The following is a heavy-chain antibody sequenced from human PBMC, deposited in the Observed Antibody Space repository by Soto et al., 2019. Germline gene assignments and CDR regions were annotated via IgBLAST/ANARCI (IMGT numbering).Heavy chain of an antibody. CDR2: INPNSGGT. Sequence: ASVKVCCKASGYTFTGYYMHWVRQAPGQGLEWMGWINPNSGGTNYAQEFRGRVTLTRDTSISTAYMELSRLRSDDTALYYCARDYGDAFDIWGQGTMVTVSS. V-gene: IGHV1-2*02. CDR1: GYTFTGYY. J-gene: IGHJ3*02. D-gene: IGHD4-17*01. CDR3: ARDYGDAFDI.